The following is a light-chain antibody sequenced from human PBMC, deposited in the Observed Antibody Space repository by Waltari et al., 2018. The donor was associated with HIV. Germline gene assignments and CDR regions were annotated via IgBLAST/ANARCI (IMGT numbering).Light chain of an antibody. J-gene: IGKJ1*01. Sequence: DIRMTQSPSSLSASVGDSVTIACRPSQNITSHLSWYQQKSGKAPHLLIYSASNLQSGVPARFSGSGSGTDFTLSIATLQPEDVATYYCQQSYSTPRTFGQGTRVEI. V-gene: IGKV1-39*01. CDR1: QNITSH. CDR3: QQSYSTPRT. CDR2: SAS.